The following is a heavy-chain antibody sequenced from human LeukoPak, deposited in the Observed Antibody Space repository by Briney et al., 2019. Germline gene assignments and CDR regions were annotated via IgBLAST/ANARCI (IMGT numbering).Heavy chain of an antibody. J-gene: IGHJ6*03. V-gene: IGHV3-73*01. CDR1: GFTFSGSA. CDR2: IRSKANSYAT. CDR3: TTIGIGTTPDYYYYYMDV. D-gene: IGHD1-7*01. Sequence: GGSLRLSCAASGFTFSGSAMHWVRQASGKGLEWVGRIRSKANSYATAYAASVKGRFTISRDDSKNTAYLQMNSLKTEDTAVYYCTTIGIGTTPDYYYYYMDVWGKGTTVTVSS.